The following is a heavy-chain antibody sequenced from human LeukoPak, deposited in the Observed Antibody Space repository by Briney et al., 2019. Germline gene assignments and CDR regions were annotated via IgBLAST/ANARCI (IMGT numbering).Heavy chain of an antibody. CDR1: GFPFSDFS. J-gene: IGHJ4*02. Sequence: GGSLRLSCATSGFPFSDFSMSWVRQAPGKGVEWISTINYGGANTDYAESVKGRFTISRDNSKNILSLQMSSLSVEDTAMYYCAKQSYARSLGEGGPGTLVTVSS. CDR3: AKQSYARSLGE. D-gene: IGHD2-8*01. CDR2: INYGGANT. V-gene: IGHV3-23*01.